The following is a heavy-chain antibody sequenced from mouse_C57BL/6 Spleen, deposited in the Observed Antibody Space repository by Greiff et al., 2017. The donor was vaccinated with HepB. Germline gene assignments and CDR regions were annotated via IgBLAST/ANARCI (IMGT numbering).Heavy chain of an antibody. D-gene: IGHD2-1*01. CDR1: GYTFTSYW. V-gene: IGHV1-59*01. Sequence: QVQLQQPGAELVRPGTSVKLSCKASGYTFTSYWMHWVKQRPGQGLEWIGVIDPSDSYTNYNQKFKGKATLTVDTSSSTAYMQLSSLTSEDSAVYYCARRGNPYWYFDVWGTGTTVTVSS. CDR3: ARRGNPYWYFDV. CDR2: IDPSDSYT. J-gene: IGHJ1*03.